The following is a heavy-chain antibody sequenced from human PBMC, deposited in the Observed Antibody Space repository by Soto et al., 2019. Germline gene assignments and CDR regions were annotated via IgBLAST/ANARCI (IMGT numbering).Heavy chain of an antibody. CDR1: GFSLSTSGVG. D-gene: IGHD5-18*01. V-gene: IGHV2-5*02. Sequence: QITLKESGPTLVKPTQTLTLTCTFSGFSLSTSGVGVGWIRQPPGKALEWLALIYWDDDKRYSPSLRSRLTITKDTSKNQVVLTMSNMDPVDTATYYCAYSPVYSYENRLDFWGQGTLVTVSS. J-gene: IGHJ4*02. CDR2: IYWDDDK. CDR3: AYSPVYSYENRLDF.